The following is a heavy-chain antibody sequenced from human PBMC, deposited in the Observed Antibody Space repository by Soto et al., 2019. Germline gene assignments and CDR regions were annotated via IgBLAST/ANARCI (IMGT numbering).Heavy chain of an antibody. CDR1: GGTFSSYA. CDR2: IIPIFGTA. Sequence: QVQLVQSGAEVKKPGSSVKVSCTASGGTFSSYAISWVRQAPGQGLEWMGGIIPIFGTANYAQKFQGRVTITADESTSTAYMELSSLRSEDTAVYYCARGQPLYYYDSSGYFNWFDPWGQGTLVTVSS. J-gene: IGHJ5*02. V-gene: IGHV1-69*01. CDR3: ARGQPLYYYDSSGYFNWFDP. D-gene: IGHD3-22*01.